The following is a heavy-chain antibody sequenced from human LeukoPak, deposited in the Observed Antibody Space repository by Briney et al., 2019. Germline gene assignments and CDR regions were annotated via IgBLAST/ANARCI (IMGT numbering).Heavy chain of an antibody. CDR3: ARVSGYYGDYGDPMPVLGFPYYFDY. V-gene: IGHV4-31*03. CDR2: IYYSGRT. J-gene: IGHJ4*02. D-gene: IGHD4-17*01. Sequence: SQTLSLTCTVSGGSISSGGYYWRWLRQHPGRGLEWVGYIYYSGRTYYNTSRKSRVTLSVDTSKNQFSLKLSSVTAADTAVYYCARVSGYYGDYGDPMPVLGFPYYFDYWGQGTLVTVSS. CDR1: GGSISSGGYY.